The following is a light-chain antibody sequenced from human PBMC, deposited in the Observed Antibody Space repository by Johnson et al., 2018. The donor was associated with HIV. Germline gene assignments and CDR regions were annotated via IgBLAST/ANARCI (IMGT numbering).Light chain of an antibody. J-gene: IGLJ1*01. V-gene: IGLV1-51*02. CDR1: SSNIANNY. Sequence: QSVLTQPPSVSAAPGQKVTISCYGSSSNIANNYVSWYKQFPGTAPKLLMYENNKRPSGIPDRFSGSKSGTSATLGITGLQTGDEADYYCGTWDSSLSAYVFGTGTKVTVL. CDR3: GTWDSSLSAYV. CDR2: ENN.